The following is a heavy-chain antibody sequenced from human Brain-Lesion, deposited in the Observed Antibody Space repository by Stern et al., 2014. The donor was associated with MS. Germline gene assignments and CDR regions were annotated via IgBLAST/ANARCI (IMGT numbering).Heavy chain of an antibody. V-gene: IGHV4-61*02. CDR3: ARETGGYTYGDTDFFDY. CDR2: IYSSGST. Sequence: QVQLVESGPGLVKPSQTLSLTCIVSGGSISSGSFYWNWIRQPAGRGLEWIGRIYSSGSTNYNPYLKSRVTISGDTSKNKFSLKLISMTAADTAIYYCARETGGYTYGDTDFFDYWGQGALVTVSS. D-gene: IGHD5-12*01. J-gene: IGHJ4*02. CDR1: GGSISSGSFY.